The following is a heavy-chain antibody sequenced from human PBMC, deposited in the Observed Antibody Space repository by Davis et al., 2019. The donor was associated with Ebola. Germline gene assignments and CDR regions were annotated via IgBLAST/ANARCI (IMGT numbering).Heavy chain of an antibody. CDR3: AKDTSNIWFDV. CDR1: GFIFSTYV. D-gene: IGHD1-26*01. Sequence: GESLKISCSASGFIFSTYVMSWVRQAPGKGLELVSTYGTSADTYYADSVKGRFTISRDNSKNTLYLQMNGLRVEDTAIYYCAKDTSNIWFDVWGQGTMVTVSS. J-gene: IGHJ3*01. V-gene: IGHV3-23*01. CDR2: GTSADT.